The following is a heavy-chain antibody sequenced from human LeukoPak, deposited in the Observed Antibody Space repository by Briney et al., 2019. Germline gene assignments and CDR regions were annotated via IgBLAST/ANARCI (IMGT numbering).Heavy chain of an antibody. Sequence: GGSLRLSCAASGFTFSSYAMSWVRQAPGKGLEWVSAISGSGGSTYYADSVKGRFTISRDNSKNTLYLQMNSLRAEDTAVYYCASDIVVVVAASPFMDYWGQGTLVTVSS. CDR3: ASDIVVVVAASPFMDY. D-gene: IGHD2-15*01. CDR1: GFTFSSYA. V-gene: IGHV3-23*01. J-gene: IGHJ4*02. CDR2: ISGSGGST.